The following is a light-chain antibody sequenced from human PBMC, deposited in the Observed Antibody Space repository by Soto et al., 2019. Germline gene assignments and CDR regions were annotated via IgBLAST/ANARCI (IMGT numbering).Light chain of an antibody. V-gene: IGLV1-40*01. CDR1: SSNIGAGCD. CDR2: ANS. J-gene: IGLJ2*01. CDR3: QSYDSSLNVV. Sequence: QSVLTQPPSVSGAPGQRVTISCTGSSSNIGAGCDVHWYQQLPGTAPKLLIYANSNRPSGVPDRFSGSKSGTSASLAITGLQAEDEADYYCQSYDSSLNVVFGGGTKLTVL.